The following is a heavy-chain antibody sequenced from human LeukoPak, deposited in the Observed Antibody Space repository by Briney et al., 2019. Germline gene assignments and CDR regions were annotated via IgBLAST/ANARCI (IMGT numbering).Heavy chain of an antibody. Sequence: PGGSLRLSCAASGFTFSSYVMTWVRQAPGKGLEWVSVISGSGDSTYYADSVKGRFTISRDNSKNTLYLQMNSLRAEDTAVYYCVMDARGCSDINCSDAFDIWGQGTMVTVSS. V-gene: IGHV3-23*01. CDR3: VMDARGCSDINCSDAFDI. J-gene: IGHJ3*02. CDR1: GFTFSSYV. D-gene: IGHD1-1*01. CDR2: ISGSGDST.